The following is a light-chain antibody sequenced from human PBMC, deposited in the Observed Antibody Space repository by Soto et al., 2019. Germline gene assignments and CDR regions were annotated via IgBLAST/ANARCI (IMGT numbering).Light chain of an antibody. V-gene: IGKV3-20*01. CDR2: RAS. Sequence: EIVLTQSPGTLSLSPGERATLSCRASQSVSSSYLAWYQQKPGQAPKVLIYRASSRATGIPDRFSGSGSGTDFTLTISRLEPEDFEVYYCQQYGSSPLTVGGGTKVAIK. J-gene: IGKJ4*01. CDR1: QSVSSSY. CDR3: QQYGSSPLT.